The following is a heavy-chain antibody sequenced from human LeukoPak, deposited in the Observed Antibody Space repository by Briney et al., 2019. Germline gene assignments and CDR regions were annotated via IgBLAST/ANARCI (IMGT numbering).Heavy chain of an antibody. D-gene: IGHD6-19*01. CDR3: ARGMTVAANWFDP. CDR1: GFTFSNYA. CDR2: ISSGGSDK. J-gene: IGHJ5*02. Sequence: GRSLRLSCEASGFTFSNYAIHWVRQGPGTGLEWVAAISSGGSDKFYADSVKGRFTVSRDNSKNTLYLQMNSLRADDTAVYYCARGMTVAANWFDPWGQGTLVTVSS. V-gene: IGHV3-30-3*01.